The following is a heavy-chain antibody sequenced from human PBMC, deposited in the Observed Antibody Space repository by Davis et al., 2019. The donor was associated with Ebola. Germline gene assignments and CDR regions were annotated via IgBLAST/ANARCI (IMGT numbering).Heavy chain of an antibody. J-gene: IGHJ6*03. D-gene: IGHD2-2*01. CDR3: TTDVLPAATRGVYYYYYYMDV. Sequence: GGSLRLSCAASGFTFSRFAMHWVRQAPGKGLEWVAVISTDGGNKYYADSVKGRFTISRDNSKNTLYLQMNSLKTEDTAVYYCTTDVLPAATRGVYYYYYYMDVWAKGTTVTVSS. CDR2: ISTDGGNK. V-gene: IGHV3-30*04. CDR1: GFTFSRFA.